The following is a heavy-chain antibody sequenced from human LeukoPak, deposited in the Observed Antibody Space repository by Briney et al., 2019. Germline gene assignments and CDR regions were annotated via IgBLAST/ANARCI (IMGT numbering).Heavy chain of an antibody. CDR2: IYSNGNT. D-gene: IGHD3-10*02. Sequence: PGGSLTLSCEASGFSVSNYMSWVRQAPGKGLEWVSVIYSNGNTYYADSVKGRFTISRDNAKNSLYLQMNSLRAEDTAVYYCAELGITMIGGVWGKGTTVTISS. J-gene: IGHJ6*04. CDR3: AELGITMIGGV. V-gene: IGHV3-53*01. CDR1: GFSVSNY.